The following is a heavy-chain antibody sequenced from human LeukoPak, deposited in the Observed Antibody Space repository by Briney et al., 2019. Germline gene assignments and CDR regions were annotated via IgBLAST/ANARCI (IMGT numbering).Heavy chain of an antibody. J-gene: IGHJ4*02. Sequence: SETLSLTCAVYGGSFSGYYWSWIRQPPGKGPEWIGEINHSGSTNYTPSLKSRVTISVDTSKNQFSLKLSSVTAADTAVYYCARAMLGLYYFDYWGQGTLVTVSS. CDR3: ARAMLGLYYFDY. CDR1: GGSFSGYY. V-gene: IGHV4-34*01. CDR2: INHSGST. D-gene: IGHD2-8*01.